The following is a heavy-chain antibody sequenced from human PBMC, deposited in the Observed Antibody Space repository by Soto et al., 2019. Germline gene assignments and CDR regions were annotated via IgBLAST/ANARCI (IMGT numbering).Heavy chain of an antibody. V-gene: IGHV1-69*13. CDR2: IIPIFGTA. CDR3: ARGGCTNGVCYLPFDY. J-gene: IGHJ4*02. D-gene: IGHD2-8*01. Sequence: SVKVSCKASGGTFSSYAISWVRQAPGQGLEWMGGIIPIFGTANYAQKFQGRVTITADESTSTAYMELSSLRSEDTAVYYCARGGCTNGVCYLPFDYWGQGTLVTVSS. CDR1: GGTFSSYA.